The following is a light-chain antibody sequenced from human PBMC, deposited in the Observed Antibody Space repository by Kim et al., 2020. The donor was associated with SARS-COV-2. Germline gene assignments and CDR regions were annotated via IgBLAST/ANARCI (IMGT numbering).Light chain of an antibody. J-gene: IGKJ1*01. CDR3: QQYDTNSRT. CDR2: DVS. Sequence: ASVGDRVTMTCRASQSISTWLAWYQHKPGTAPKLLIHDVSSLESGVPSRFSGSGSGTEFTLTISSLQPDDYATYYCQQYDTNSRTFGRGTKVDIK. V-gene: IGKV1-5*01. CDR1: QSISTW.